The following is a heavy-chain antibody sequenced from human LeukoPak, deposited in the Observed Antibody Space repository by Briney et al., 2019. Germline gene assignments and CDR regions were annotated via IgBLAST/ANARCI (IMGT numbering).Heavy chain of an antibody. V-gene: IGHV4-34*01. Sequence: SETLSLTCAVYGGSFSGYYWSWIRQPPGNGLEWIGEINHSGSTNYNPSLKSRVTISVDTSKNQFSLKLSSVTAADTAVYYCASLIAARPGRLTNYYYYYYMDVWGKGTTVTVSS. CDR1: GGSFSGYY. J-gene: IGHJ6*03. CDR2: INHSGST. CDR3: ASLIAARPGRLTNYYYYYYMDV. D-gene: IGHD6-6*01.